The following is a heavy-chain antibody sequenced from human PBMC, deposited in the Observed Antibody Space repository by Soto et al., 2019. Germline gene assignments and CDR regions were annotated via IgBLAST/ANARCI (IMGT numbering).Heavy chain of an antibody. D-gene: IGHD5-12*01. CDR2: ISSSSSYI. Sequence: GGSLRLSCAGSGFTFSSYSMNWVRQAPGKGPEWVSSISSSSSYIYYADSVKGRFTISRDNAKNSLYLQMNSLRAEDTAVYYCARSIRYSGFPLDYWGQGTLVPFSS. CDR1: GFTFSSYS. V-gene: IGHV3-21*01. CDR3: ARSIRYSGFPLDY. J-gene: IGHJ4*02.